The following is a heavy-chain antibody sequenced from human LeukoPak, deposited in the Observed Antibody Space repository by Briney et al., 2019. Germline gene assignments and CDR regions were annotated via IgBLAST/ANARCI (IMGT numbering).Heavy chain of an antibody. CDR3: ASAMVRGVIRGFSNWFDP. J-gene: IGHJ5*02. D-gene: IGHD3-10*01. CDR2: IYYSGST. Sequence: PSQTLSLTCTVSGGSISSGDYYWSWIRQPPGKGLEWIGYIYYSGSTYYNPSLKGRVTISVDTSKNQFSLKLSSVTAADTAVYYCASAMVRGVIRGFSNWFDPWGQGTLVTVSS. CDR1: GGSISSGDYY. V-gene: IGHV4-30-4*01.